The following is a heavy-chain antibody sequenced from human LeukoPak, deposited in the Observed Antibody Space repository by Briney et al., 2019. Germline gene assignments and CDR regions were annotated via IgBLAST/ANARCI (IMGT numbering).Heavy chain of an antibody. CDR3: AREGQYGRVYFGLDV. Sequence: PSQILSLTCTVSGGSISTSDYYWHWVRQPPGKGLEWLGYIFYSGNTYYNPSLKSRLTISVDTSKNEFSLKLRSVTAADTAVYYCAREGQYGRVYFGLDVWGQGTTVTVAS. D-gene: IGHD1-26*01. V-gene: IGHV4-30-4*01. J-gene: IGHJ6*02. CDR2: IFYSGNT. CDR1: GGSISTSDYY.